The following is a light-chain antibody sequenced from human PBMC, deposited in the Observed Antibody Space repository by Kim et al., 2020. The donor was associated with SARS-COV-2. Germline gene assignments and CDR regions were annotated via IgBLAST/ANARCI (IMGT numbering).Light chain of an antibody. Sequence: SCTGTSSDVGGYNYVSWYQQHPDKAPKLMIYDVSKRPSRVSNRFSGSKSGNTASLTISGLQAEDEADYYCSSYTTSSYTSSSTWVFGGGTQLTVL. CDR2: DVS. V-gene: IGLV2-14*04. CDR3: SSYTTSSYTSSSTWV. CDR1: SSDVGGYNY. J-gene: IGLJ3*02.